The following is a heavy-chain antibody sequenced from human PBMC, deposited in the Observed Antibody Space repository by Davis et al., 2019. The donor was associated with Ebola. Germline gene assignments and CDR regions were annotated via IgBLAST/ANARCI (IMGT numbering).Heavy chain of an antibody. CDR3: ARDKSLALLGYYGMDV. V-gene: IGHV3-53*04. CDR2: IYSGGST. Sequence: GESLKISCAASGFTVSSNYMSWVRQAPGKGLEWVSVIYSGGSTYYADSVKGRFTISRHNSKNTLYLQMNSLRAEDTAVYYCARDKSLALLGYYGMDVWGQGTTVTVSS. J-gene: IGHJ6*02. CDR1: GFTVSSNY. D-gene: IGHD3-10*01.